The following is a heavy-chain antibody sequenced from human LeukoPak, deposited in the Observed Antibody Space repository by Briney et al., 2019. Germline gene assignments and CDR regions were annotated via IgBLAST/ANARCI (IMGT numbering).Heavy chain of an antibody. CDR3: ARTDGASYYYYYVDV. Sequence: PGGSLRLSCAASGFTFSSYAMSWVRQAPGKGLEWVSGISSSGGSTYYAGSVKGRFTISRDNSKNTLHVQMSSLRAEDTAVYYCARTDGASYYYYYVDVWGKGTTVTVSS. J-gene: IGHJ6*03. CDR2: ISSSGGST. D-gene: IGHD1-1*01. CDR1: GFTFSSYA. V-gene: IGHV3-23*01.